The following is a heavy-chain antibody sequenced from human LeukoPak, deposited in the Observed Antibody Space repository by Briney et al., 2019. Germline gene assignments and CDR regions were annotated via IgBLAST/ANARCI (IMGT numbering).Heavy chain of an antibody. CDR2: ISSSGSTI. CDR1: GFTFSDYY. Sequence: GGSLRLSCAASGFTFSDYYMSWIRQAPGKGLEWVSYISSSGSTIYYADSVKGRFTISRDNSKNTLYLQMNSLRAEDTAVYYCAKDLGGYTNPYYFDYWGQGTLVTVSS. V-gene: IGHV3-11*01. D-gene: IGHD5-12*01. J-gene: IGHJ4*02. CDR3: AKDLGGYTNPYYFDY.